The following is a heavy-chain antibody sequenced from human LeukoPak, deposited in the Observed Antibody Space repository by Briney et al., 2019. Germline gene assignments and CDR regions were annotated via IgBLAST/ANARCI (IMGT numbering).Heavy chain of an antibody. Sequence: SETLSLTCSVSGYSISSGYYWGWIRQPPGKGLEWIGNIYYSGSTYYNPSLNSRVTISVDTAKNQFSLKLTSVTAADTAVYYCAREGGQWLERSFDHWGQGTLVTVSS. V-gene: IGHV4-38-2*02. CDR1: GYSISSGYY. D-gene: IGHD6-19*01. J-gene: IGHJ4*02. CDR2: IYYSGST. CDR3: AREGGQWLERSFDH.